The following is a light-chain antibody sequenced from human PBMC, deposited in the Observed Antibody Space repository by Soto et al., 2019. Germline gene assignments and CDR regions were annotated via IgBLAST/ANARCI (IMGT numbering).Light chain of an antibody. CDR3: SSYSSITTGVL. J-gene: IGLJ3*02. Sequence: QSALTQPASVSGSPGQSITISCTGTSSEIGGYNYVSWYQQDPGKAPKLIIYDVSNRPSGVSDRFSASKSGNTASLTISGLQAEDEADYYCSSYSSITTGVLFGGGTKLTVL. CDR1: SSEIGGYNY. V-gene: IGLV2-14*01. CDR2: DVS.